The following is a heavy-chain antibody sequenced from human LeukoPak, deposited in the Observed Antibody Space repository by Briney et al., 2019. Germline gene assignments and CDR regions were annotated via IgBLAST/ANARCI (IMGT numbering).Heavy chain of an antibody. Sequence: SETLSLTCAVYGGSFSGYYWSWIRQPPGKGLEWIGEINHSGSTNYNPSLKSRVSISVDTSKNQFSLKLSSVTAADTAVYYCARELPAATRRKYYYGSGSWFDPWGQGTLVTVSS. CDR1: GGSFSGYY. J-gene: IGHJ5*02. CDR3: ARELPAATRRKYYYGSGSWFDP. V-gene: IGHV4-34*01. CDR2: INHSGST. D-gene: IGHD3-10*01.